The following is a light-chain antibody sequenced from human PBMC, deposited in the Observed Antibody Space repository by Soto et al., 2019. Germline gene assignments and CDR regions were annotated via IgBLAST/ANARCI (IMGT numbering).Light chain of an antibody. V-gene: IGKV1-39*01. CDR1: QSISNY. J-gene: IGKJ3*01. Sequence: DIPMTQSPSSLSASVGDSVTITCRASQSISNYLNWYQQKPGKAPKLLVYAASSLQSGVPSRFSGSGPGTDFTLPISSLQPEDFATYYCQQSYSTPFTFAPGTKVDI. CDR2: AAS. CDR3: QQSYSTPFT.